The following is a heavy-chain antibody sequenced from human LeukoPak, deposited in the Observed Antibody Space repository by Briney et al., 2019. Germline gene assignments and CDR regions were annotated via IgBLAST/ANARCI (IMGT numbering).Heavy chain of an antibody. CDR3: AYDSSGHYPDMDV. D-gene: IGHD3-22*01. J-gene: IGHJ6*03. Sequence: RGSLRLSCAASGFTFSSYWMHWVRQAPGKGLVWVSRINSDGSSTSYADSVKGRFTISRDNAKNTLYLQMNSLRAEDTAVYYCAYDSSGHYPDMDVWGKGTTVTVSS. V-gene: IGHV3-74*01. CDR2: INSDGSST. CDR1: GFTFSSYW.